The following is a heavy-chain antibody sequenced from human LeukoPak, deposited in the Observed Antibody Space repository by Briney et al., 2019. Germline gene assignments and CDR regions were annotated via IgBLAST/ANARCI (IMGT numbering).Heavy chain of an antibody. CDR2: IYYSGST. Sequence: SETLSLTCTVSGGSISSYYWSWIRQPPGKGLEWIGYIYYSGSTNYSPSLKSRVTISVDTSKNQFSLKLSSVTAADTAVYYCARDYRRRYGSGEYYFDYWGQGTLVTVSS. J-gene: IGHJ4*02. CDR3: ARDYRRRYGSGEYYFDY. CDR1: GGSISSYY. D-gene: IGHD3-10*01. V-gene: IGHV4-59*01.